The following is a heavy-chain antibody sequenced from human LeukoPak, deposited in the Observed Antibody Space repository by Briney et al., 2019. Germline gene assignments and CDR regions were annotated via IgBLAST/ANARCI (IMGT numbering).Heavy chain of an antibody. CDR3: AKDGSWSCTD. V-gene: IGHV3-30*02. Sequence: GGSLRLSCAASGFTFSRYAMHWLRQGPGKGLEWVAYIAHHGSNNYYADSVKGRFTISRENSKRTIYLQMNSLRGDDTAVYYCAKDGSWSCTDWGQGTLVTVSS. CDR2: IAHHGSNN. CDR1: GFTFSRYA. J-gene: IGHJ4*02. D-gene: IGHD2-8*02.